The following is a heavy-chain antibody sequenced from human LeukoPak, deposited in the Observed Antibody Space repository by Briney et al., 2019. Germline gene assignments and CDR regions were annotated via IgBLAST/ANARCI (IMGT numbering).Heavy chain of an antibody. CDR3: ARADIVVVPASDY. Sequence: GGSLRLSCAASGFTFSDYYMSWIRQAPGKGLEWVSYISSSGSTIYYADSVKGRFTISRDNAKNSLYLQMNSLRAEDTAAYYCARADIVVVPASDYWGQGTLVTVSS. V-gene: IGHV3-11*01. D-gene: IGHD2-2*01. J-gene: IGHJ4*02. CDR1: GFTFSDYY. CDR2: ISSSGSTI.